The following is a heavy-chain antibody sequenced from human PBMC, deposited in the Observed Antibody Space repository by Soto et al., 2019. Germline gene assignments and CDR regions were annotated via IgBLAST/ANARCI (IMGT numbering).Heavy chain of an antibody. V-gene: IGHV2-26*01. D-gene: IGHD4-17*01. CDR3: ARMDGDYNYYGLDV. Sequence: QVTLKESGPVLVKPTETLTLTCSVSGFSLTNGRMGVSWIRQPPGKALEWLAHFFSDAERSYSTSMQSRLNMYKDSSGSQVVLTMTTMAPADTATYFCARMDGDYNYYGLDVWGHGIAVNVSS. CDR2: FFSDAER. CDR1: GFSLTNGRMG. J-gene: IGHJ6*02.